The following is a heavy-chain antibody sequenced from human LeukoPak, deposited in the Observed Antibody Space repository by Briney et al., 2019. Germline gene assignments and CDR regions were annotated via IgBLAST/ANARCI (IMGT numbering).Heavy chain of an antibody. D-gene: IGHD6-13*01. CDR2: INPNSGGT. V-gene: IGHV1-2*02. CDR1: GYTFTGYY. J-gene: IGHJ6*02. CDR3: ARDPFARYSSSWYGYYYGMDV. Sequence: ASVKVSCKASGYTFTGYYMHWVRQAPGQGLEWMGWINPNSGGTNYAQKFQGRVTMTRDTSISTAYMELSRLRSDDTAVYYCARDPFARYSSSWYGYYYGMDVWAKGPRSPSP.